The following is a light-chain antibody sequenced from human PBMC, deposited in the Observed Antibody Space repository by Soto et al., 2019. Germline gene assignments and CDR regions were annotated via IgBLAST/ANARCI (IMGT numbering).Light chain of an antibody. CDR1: QGIGNA. CDR3: QQSYSTLIT. J-gene: IGKJ5*01. V-gene: IGKV1-39*01. Sequence: IQMTQSPSSLSASVGDRVTISCRASQGIGNALGWYQQKPGKAPKLLIYAASSLQSGVPSRFSGSGSGTDFTLTISSLQPEDFATYYCQQSYSTLITFGQGTRLEI. CDR2: AAS.